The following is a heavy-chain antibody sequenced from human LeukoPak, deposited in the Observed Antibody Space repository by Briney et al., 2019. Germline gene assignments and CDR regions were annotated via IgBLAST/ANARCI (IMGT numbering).Heavy chain of an antibody. Sequence: GGSLRLSCTASGFNFSTYWMTWVRQVPGKGLEWVANIKEDGSEIYYVDAVKGPFSISRDNAKTSLYLQMHSLSVADTGLYYCVTDQTGRHPYFFDYWGQGTLVTVSS. J-gene: IGHJ4*02. D-gene: IGHD3-10*01. CDR3: VTDQTGRHPYFFDY. CDR1: GFNFSTYW. CDR2: IKEDGSEI. V-gene: IGHV3-7*01.